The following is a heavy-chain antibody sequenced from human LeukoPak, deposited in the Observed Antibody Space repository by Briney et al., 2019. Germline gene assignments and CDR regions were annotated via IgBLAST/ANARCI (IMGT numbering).Heavy chain of an antibody. Sequence: GGSLRLSRAASGFTLSSCSVSWGRQAPGKGLEWVSAISYDGSHTYYADSVKGRVTISRDNPNNTLYLQMNSLRAEDTAVYYCAKGATMARSSIHYWGQGTLVRVSS. V-gene: IGHV3-23*01. CDR3: AKGATMARSSIHY. J-gene: IGHJ4*02. CDR1: GFTLSSCS. D-gene: IGHD5-12*01. CDR2: ISYDGSHT.